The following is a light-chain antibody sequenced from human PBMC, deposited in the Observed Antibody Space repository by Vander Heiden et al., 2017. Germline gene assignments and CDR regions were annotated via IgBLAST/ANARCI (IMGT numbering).Light chain of an antibody. CDR2: DAS. J-gene: IGKJ2*01. CDR3: QQYDNLPYT. V-gene: IGKV1-33*01. CDR1: QDIRNY. Sequence: DIQMTQSPSSLSASVGDRVTITCQASQDIRNYLKWYQHKLGKAPKLLIYDASNLETGVPSRFSGSGSGTDFTFTISSLQPEDIATYYCQQYDNLPYTFGQGTKLEIK.